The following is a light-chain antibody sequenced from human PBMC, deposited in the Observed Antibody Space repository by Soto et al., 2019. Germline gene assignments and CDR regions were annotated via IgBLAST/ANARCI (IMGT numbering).Light chain of an antibody. J-gene: IGLJ1*01. CDR1: SSDVGGFEY. CDR2: DVT. CDR3: GSITRSSTSV. Sequence: QSALSQPASVSGSPGQSITISCTGTSSDVGGFEYVSWYQHQPGKAPKLIIYDVTKRPSGVSNRFSGSKSGNTASLTISGIQADDAGDYYCGSITRSSTSVFGTGTKVTVL. V-gene: IGLV2-14*01.